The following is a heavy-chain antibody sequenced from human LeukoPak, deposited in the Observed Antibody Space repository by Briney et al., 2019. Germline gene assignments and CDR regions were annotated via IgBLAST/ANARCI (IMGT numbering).Heavy chain of an antibody. D-gene: IGHD3-3*01. V-gene: IGHV1-18*01. CDR2: ISAYNGNT. CDR3: ARDQNYDFWSGYYPYYYYYMDV. Sequence: ASVKVSCKASGYTFTSYGISWVRQAPGQGLEWMGWISAYNGNTNYAQKLQGRVTKPTDTSTSTAYMELRSLRSDDTAVYYCARDQNYDFWSGYYPYYYYYMDVWGKGTTVTVSS. CDR1: GYTFTSYG. J-gene: IGHJ6*03.